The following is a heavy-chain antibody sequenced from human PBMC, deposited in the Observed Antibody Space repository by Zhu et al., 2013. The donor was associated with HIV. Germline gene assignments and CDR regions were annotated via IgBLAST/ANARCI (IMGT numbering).Heavy chain of an antibody. D-gene: IGHD3-3*02. CDR2: INPNSGDT. Sequence: QVQLVQSGAEVKKPGSSVKVSCKASGGTFSSYAISWVRQAPGQGLEWVGWINPNSGDTKYAQRFQGRVTMTRDTSISTAYMELNNLRSNDTAVYYCAQQRSYGGLSIWFDPWGQGTLVTVSS. CDR3: AQQRSYGGLSIWFDP. V-gene: IGHV1-2*02. J-gene: IGHJ5*02. CDR1: GGTFSSYA.